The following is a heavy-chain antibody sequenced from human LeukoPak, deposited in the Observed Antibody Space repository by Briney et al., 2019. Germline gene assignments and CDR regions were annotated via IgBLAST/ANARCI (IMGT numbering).Heavy chain of an antibody. CDR3: ARGLFDWLPTALDY. CDR2: IIPIFGTA. CDR1: GGTFSSYA. V-gene: IGHV1-69*13. Sequence: VASVKVSCKASGGTFSSYAISWVRQAPGQGLEWMGGIIPIFGTANYAQKFQGRVTITADESTSTAYMELSSLGSEDTAVYYCARGLFDWLPTALDYWGQGTLVTVSS. D-gene: IGHD3-9*01. J-gene: IGHJ4*02.